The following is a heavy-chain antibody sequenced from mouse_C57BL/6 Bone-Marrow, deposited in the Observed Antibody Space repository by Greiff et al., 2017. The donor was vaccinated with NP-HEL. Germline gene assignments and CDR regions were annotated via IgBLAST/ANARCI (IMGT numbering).Heavy chain of an antibody. CDR1: GYTFTDYY. Sequence: VQLQQSGAELVRPGASVKLSCKASGYTFTDYYINWVKQRPGQGLEWIARIYPGSGNTYYNEKFKGKATLTAEKSSSTAYMQLSSLTSEDSAVYFCAREEGAMDYWGQGTSVTVSS. CDR2: IYPGSGNT. CDR3: AREEGAMDY. J-gene: IGHJ4*01. V-gene: IGHV1-76*01.